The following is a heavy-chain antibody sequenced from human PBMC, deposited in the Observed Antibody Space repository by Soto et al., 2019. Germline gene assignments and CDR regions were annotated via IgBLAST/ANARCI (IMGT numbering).Heavy chain of an antibody. V-gene: IGHV3-21*01. D-gene: IGHD6-13*01. CDR2: ISSSSSYI. Sequence: EVQLVESGGGLVKPGGSLRLSCAASGFTFSSYSMNWVRQAPGKGLEWVSSISSSSSYIYYADSVKGRFTISRDNAKNSLYLHMNSLRAEDTAVYYCARAADSSSWYNWFDPWGQGTLVTVSS. CDR1: GFTFSSYS. CDR3: ARAADSSSWYNWFDP. J-gene: IGHJ5*02.